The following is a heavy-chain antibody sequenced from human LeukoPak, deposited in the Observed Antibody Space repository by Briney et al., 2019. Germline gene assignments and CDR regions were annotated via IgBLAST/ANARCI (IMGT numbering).Heavy chain of an antibody. CDR3: ARAAMVTNDRVFGY. CDR2: IIPIFGTA. Sequence: SVKVPCKASGGTFISYAISWVRQAPGQGLEWMGGIIPIFGTANYAQKFQGRVTITADESTSTAYMELSSLRSEDTAVYYCARAAMVTNDRVFGYWGQGTLVTVSS. D-gene: IGHD5-18*01. V-gene: IGHV1-69*13. J-gene: IGHJ4*02. CDR1: GGTFISYA.